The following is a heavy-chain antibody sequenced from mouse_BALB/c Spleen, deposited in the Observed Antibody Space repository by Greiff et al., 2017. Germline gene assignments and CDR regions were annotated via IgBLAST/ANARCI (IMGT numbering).Heavy chain of an antibody. V-gene: IGHV4-1*02. CDR1: GFDFSRYW. CDR2: INPDSSTI. J-gene: IGHJ4*01. Sequence: EVQLVESGGGLVQPGGSLKLSCAASGFDFSRYWMSWVRQAPGKGLEWIGEINPDSSTINYTPSLKDKFIISRDNAKNTLYLQMSKVRSEDTALYYCARPGYYGSSDYAMDYWGQGTSVTVSS. CDR3: ARPGYYGSSDYAMDY. D-gene: IGHD1-1*01.